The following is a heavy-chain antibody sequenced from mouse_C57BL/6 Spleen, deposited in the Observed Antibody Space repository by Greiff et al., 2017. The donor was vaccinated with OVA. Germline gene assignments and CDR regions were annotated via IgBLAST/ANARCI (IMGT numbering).Heavy chain of an antibody. D-gene: IGHD2-4*01. Sequence: EVKLVESGGDLVKPGGSLKLSCAASGFTFSSYGMSWVRQTPDKRLEWVATISSGGSYTYYPDSVKGRFTISRDNAKNTLYLQMSSLKSEDTAMYYCARHDCETAWFAYWGQGTLVTVSA. V-gene: IGHV5-6*02. CDR3: ARHDCETAWFAY. CDR1: GFTFSSYG. CDR2: ISSGGSYT. J-gene: IGHJ3*01.